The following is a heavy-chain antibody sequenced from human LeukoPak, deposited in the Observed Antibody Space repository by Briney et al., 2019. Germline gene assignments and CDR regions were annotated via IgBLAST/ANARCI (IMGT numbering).Heavy chain of an antibody. CDR1: GSFSGYY. CDR2: INHSGST. D-gene: IGHD5-18*01. V-gene: IGHV4-34*01. J-gene: IGHJ4*02. Sequence: SETLSLTCAVYGSFSGYYWSWIRQPPGKGLEWIGEINHSGSTNYNPSLKSRVTISVDTSKNQFSLKLSSVTAADTAVYYCARGRVDTAMVTHFDYWGQGTLVTVSS. CDR3: ARGRVDTAMVTHFDY.